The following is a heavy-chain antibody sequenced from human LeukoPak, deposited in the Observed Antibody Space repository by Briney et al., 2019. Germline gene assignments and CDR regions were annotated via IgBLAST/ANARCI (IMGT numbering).Heavy chain of an antibody. CDR1: GYTFTSYD. Sequence: ASVKVSCKASGYTFTSYDINWVRQATGQGLEWMGWMNPSSGNTGYAQKFQGRVTMTRNTSISTAYMELSSLRSEDTAVYYCASRGGYRSYYYYYMDVWGKGTTVTVSS. V-gene: IGHV1-8*01. J-gene: IGHJ6*03. CDR2: MNPSSGNT. D-gene: IGHD3-22*01. CDR3: ASRGGYRSYYYYYMDV.